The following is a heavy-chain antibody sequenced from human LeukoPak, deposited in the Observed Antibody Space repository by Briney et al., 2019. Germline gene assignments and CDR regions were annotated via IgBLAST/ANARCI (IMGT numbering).Heavy chain of an antibody. D-gene: IGHD6-19*01. Sequence: SETLSLTCTVSGGSISSGGYYWSWIRQHPGKGLGWVGYIYYSGSTYYNPSLKSRVTISVDTSKNQFSLKLSSVTAADTAVYYCARDSSSYSSGWSDDAFDIWGQGTMVTVSS. CDR1: GGSISSGGYY. J-gene: IGHJ3*02. V-gene: IGHV4-31*03. CDR2: IYYSGST. CDR3: ARDSSSYSSGWSDDAFDI.